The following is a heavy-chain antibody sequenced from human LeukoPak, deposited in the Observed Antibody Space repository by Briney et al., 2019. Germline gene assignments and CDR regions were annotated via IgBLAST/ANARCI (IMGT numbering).Heavy chain of an antibody. V-gene: IGHV3-53*01. J-gene: IGHJ5*02. D-gene: IGHD6-19*01. CDR2: MYAGGTT. CDR3: ARGSGSGWPLDR. Sequence: GGSLRLSCAASGVIVSRNFMRWVRQAPGKGLQWVAIMYAGGTTDYSESVRGRFHIDRDNSKNTLTMQMNSVEAEDTAVYYYARGSGSGWPLDRWGQGTLVTVSS. CDR1: GVIVSRNF.